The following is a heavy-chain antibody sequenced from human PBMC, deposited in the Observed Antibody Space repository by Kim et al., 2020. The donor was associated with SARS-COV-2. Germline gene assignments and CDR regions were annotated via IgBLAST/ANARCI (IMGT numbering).Heavy chain of an antibody. V-gene: IGHV3-23*01. J-gene: IGHJ4*02. D-gene: IGHD6-19*01. Sequence: NADSVKGRFTISRDNSKNTLYLQMNSLRAEDTAVYYCAKEGWGDDHFDYWGQGTLVTVSS. CDR3: AKEGWGDDHFDY.